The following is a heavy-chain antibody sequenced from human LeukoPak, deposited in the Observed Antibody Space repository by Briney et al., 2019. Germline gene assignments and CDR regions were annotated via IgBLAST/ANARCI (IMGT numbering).Heavy chain of an antibody. Sequence: GRSLRLSCAASGFTFSSYGMHWVRQAPGKGLEWVAVIWYDGSNKYYADSVKGRFTISRDNSKSTLNLQMNSLRAEDTAVYYCARDKRDSSYFDYWGQGTLVTVSS. J-gene: IGHJ4*02. V-gene: IGHV3-33*01. D-gene: IGHD3-22*01. CDR1: GFTFSSYG. CDR3: ARDKRDSSYFDY. CDR2: IWYDGSNK.